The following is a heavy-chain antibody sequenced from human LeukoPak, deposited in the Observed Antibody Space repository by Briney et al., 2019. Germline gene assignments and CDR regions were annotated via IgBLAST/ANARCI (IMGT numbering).Heavy chain of an antibody. V-gene: IGHV4-31*03. CDR2: IYYSGST. J-gene: IGHJ4*02. Sequence: SQTLSLTCTVSGGSISSGGYYWSWIRQHPGKGLEWIGNIYYSGSTYYNPSLKSRVTISVDTSKNQFSLKLSSVTAADTAVYYCARVGSRDGYNLLFDYWGQGTLVTVSS. CDR3: ARVGSRDGYNLLFDY. D-gene: IGHD5-24*01. CDR1: GGSISSGGYY.